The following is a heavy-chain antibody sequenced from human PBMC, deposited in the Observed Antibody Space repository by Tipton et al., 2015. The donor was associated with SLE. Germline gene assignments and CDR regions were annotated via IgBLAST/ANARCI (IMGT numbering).Heavy chain of an antibody. CDR1: GGSISSYY. CDR2: IYYSGST. J-gene: IGHJ4*02. D-gene: IGHD3-22*01. CDR3: ARSSSGYYVDY. Sequence: TLCLTCTVSGGSISSYYWSWIRQPPGKGLEWIGYIYYSGSTNYNPSLKSRVTISVDTSKNQFSLRLSSVTAADTAVYYCARSSSGYYVDYWGQGTLVTVSS. V-gene: IGHV4-59*08.